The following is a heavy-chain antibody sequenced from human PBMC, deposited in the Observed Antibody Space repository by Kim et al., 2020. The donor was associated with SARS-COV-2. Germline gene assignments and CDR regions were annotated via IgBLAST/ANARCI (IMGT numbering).Heavy chain of an antibody. CDR2: IRPTSDCGTT. Sequence: GGSLRLSCAASGFTFTTAWLTWVRQAPGKGLEWVAHIRPTSDCGTTDYTPPVKGRFTISRDDSMNTVFLQMNSLRTEDTALYYCATGGHYHGDWGQGTLVTVSS. V-gene: IGHV3-15*01. CDR1: GFTFTTAW. D-gene: IGHD4-17*01. J-gene: IGHJ4*02. CDR3: ATGGHYHGD.